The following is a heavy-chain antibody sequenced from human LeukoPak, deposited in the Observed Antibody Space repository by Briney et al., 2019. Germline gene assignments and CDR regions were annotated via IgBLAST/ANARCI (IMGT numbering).Heavy chain of an antibody. D-gene: IGHD4-17*01. CDR3: ARPLMKDYVYRGYYYGMDV. J-gene: IGHJ6*02. Sequence: ASVKVSCKASGYTFTGYYMHWVRQAPGQGLEWMGWINPNSGGTNYAQKLQGRVTMTTDTSTSTAYMELRSLRSDDTAVYYCARPLMKDYVYRGYYYGMDVWGQGTTVTVSS. CDR1: GYTFTGYY. V-gene: IGHV1-2*02. CDR2: INPNSGGT.